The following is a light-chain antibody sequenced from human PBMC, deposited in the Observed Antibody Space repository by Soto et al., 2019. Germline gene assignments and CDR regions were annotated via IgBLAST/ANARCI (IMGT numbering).Light chain of an antibody. Sequence: ALAQPASVSGSPGQSITFSCTGTSSDIGVYNYVSWYQQHPGKAPKLMIYEVNNRPSGVSNRFSGSKSGNTASLTISGLQAEDEADYYCSSYTTSNTYVFGTGTKVTVL. CDR2: EVN. CDR3: SSYTTSNTYV. CDR1: SSDIGVYNY. J-gene: IGLJ1*01. V-gene: IGLV2-14*01.